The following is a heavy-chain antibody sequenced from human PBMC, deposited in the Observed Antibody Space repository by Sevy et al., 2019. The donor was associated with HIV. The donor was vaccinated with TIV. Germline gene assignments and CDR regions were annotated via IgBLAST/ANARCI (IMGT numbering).Heavy chain of an antibody. CDR1: GYTFTGYY. J-gene: IGHJ4*02. D-gene: IGHD3-10*01. V-gene: IGHV1-2*02. CDR3: ARDALLRGGYLDY. Sequence: ASVKVSCKASGYTFTGYYMHWVRQVPGQGLEWMGWINPNSGGTNYAQKFQGRVTMTRDTSISTAYMELSRLRSDDTAVYYCARDALLRGGYLDYWGQGTLVTVSS. CDR2: INPNSGGT.